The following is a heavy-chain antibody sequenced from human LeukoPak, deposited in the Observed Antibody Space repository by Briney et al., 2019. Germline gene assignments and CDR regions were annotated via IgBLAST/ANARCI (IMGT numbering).Heavy chain of an antibody. CDR2: INKDGGGI. CDR1: GFPFSNSW. CDR3: AGGNSMDV. Sequence: GSLRLSCAVSGFPFSNSWLYWVRQAPGKGLEGVANINKDGGGISYVDSVTGRFIISRDNARNSLYLQMNSLRVEDTAVYFCAGGNSMDVWGKGTAVTVSS. D-gene: IGHD1/OR15-1a*01. V-gene: IGHV3-7*03. J-gene: IGHJ6*04.